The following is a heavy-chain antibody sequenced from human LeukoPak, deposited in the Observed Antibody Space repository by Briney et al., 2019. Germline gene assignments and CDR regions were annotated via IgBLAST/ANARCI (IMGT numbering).Heavy chain of an antibody. J-gene: IGHJ4*02. CDR3: VSPLGDY. Sequence: QPGGSLRLSCAASGFTFSSYWMSWVRQAPGKGLEWGANIKQDGGEKYYVDSVKGRFTISKDNAKNSLYLQMNRLRAEDTAVYYCVSPLGDYWGQGTLVTVSS. CDR1: GFTFSSYW. V-gene: IGHV3-7*01. CDR2: IKQDGGEK.